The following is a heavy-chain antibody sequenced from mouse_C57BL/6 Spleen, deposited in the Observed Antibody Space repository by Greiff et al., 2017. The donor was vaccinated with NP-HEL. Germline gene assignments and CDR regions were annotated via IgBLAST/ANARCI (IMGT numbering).Heavy chain of an antibody. CDR1: GYSFTDYN. J-gene: IGHJ2*01. Sequence: VQLKESGPELVKPGASVKISCKASGYSFTDYNMNWVKQSNGKSLEWIGVINPNYGTTSYNQKFKGKATLTVDQSSSTAYMQLNSLTSEDSAVYYCAREIRIYSNNYFDYWGQGTTLTVSS. CDR3: AREIRIYSNNYFDY. D-gene: IGHD2-5*01. V-gene: IGHV1-39*01. CDR2: INPNYGTT.